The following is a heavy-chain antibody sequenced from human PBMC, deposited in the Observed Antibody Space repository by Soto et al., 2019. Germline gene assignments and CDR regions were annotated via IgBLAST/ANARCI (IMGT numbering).Heavy chain of an antibody. CDR3: ARAEGYCSSTSCYGPYYFDY. V-gene: IGHV3-33*01. CDR1: GFTFSSYG. Sequence: PGVSLRLSCAASGFTFSSYGMHWVRQAPGKGLEWVAVIWYDGSNKYYADSVKGRFTISRDNSKNTLYLQMNSLRAEDTAVYYCARAEGYCSSTSCYGPYYFDYWGQGTLVTVSS. D-gene: IGHD2-2*01. J-gene: IGHJ4*02. CDR2: IWYDGSNK.